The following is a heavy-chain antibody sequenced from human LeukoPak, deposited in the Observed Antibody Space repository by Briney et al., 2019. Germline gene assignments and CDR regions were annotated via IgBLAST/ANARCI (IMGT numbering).Heavy chain of an antibody. CDR3: AKADYYDSSGSIFDI. CDR2: ISWNSGSI. Sequence: PGGSLRLSCAASGFTFDDYAMHWVRQAPGKGLEWVSGISWNSGSIGYADSVKGRFTISRDNAKNSLYLQMSSLRAEDMALYYCAKADYYDSSGSIFDIWGQGTMVAVSS. V-gene: IGHV3-9*03. D-gene: IGHD3-22*01. CDR1: GFTFDDYA. J-gene: IGHJ3*02.